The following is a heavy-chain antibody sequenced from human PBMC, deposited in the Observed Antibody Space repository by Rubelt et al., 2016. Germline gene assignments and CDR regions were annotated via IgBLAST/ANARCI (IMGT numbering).Heavy chain of an antibody. J-gene: IGHJ5*02. CDR3: ATVMITFGGVIEVGWFDP. D-gene: IGHD3-16*02. V-gene: IGHV1-18*01. CDR1: GYTFTSYG. CDR2: ISAYNGNT. Sequence: QVQLVQSGAEVKEPGASVKVSCKASGYTFTSYGISWVRQAPGQGLEWMGWISAYNGNTNYAQKLQGRVTMTTAPSTSTAYMEPRSLRSDDTAVYYCATVMITFGGVIEVGWFDPWGQGTLVTVAS.